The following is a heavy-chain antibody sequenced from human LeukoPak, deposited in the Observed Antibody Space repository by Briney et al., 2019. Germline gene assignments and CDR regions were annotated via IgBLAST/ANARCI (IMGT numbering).Heavy chain of an antibody. D-gene: IGHD2-15*01. Sequence: GGSLRLSCAASGFTFSSYSMNWVRQAPGKGLEWVSSISSSSSYIYYADSVKGRFTISRDNAKNSLYLQINSLRAEDTAVYYCARDSGYCSGGSCYPQGAFDIWGQGTMVTVSS. CDR1: GFTFSSYS. CDR2: ISSSSSYI. CDR3: ARDSGYCSGGSCYPQGAFDI. J-gene: IGHJ3*02. V-gene: IGHV3-21*01.